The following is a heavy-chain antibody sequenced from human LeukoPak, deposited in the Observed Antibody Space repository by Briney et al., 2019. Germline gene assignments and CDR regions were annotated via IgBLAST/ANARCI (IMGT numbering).Heavy chain of an antibody. CDR3: ARSSSGYYWVFFDY. CDR2: ISSSSSTI. J-gene: IGHJ4*02. V-gene: IGHV3-48*01. Sequence: GGTLRLSCAASGLTFSAYGMSWVRQAPGKGLEWVSYISSSSSTIYYADSVKGRFTISRDNAKNSLYLQMNSLRAEDTAVYYCARSSSGYYWVFFDYWGQGTLVTVSS. D-gene: IGHD3-22*01. CDR1: GLTFSAYG.